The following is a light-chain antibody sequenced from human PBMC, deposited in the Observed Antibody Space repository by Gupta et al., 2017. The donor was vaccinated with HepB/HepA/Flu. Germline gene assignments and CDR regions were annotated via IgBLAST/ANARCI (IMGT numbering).Light chain of an antibody. CDR1: KIGRKT. V-gene: IGLV3-21*03. Sequence: TSVSVGPGKTATITCGGDKIGRKTVHWFQQKPGQAPILVVHDDNVRPSGIPERLSGSNSGNTATLTISRVEAGDEADYYCQVWDTRSDDWIFGGGTKLTVL. CDR3: QVWDTRSDDWI. J-gene: IGLJ2*01. CDR2: DDN.